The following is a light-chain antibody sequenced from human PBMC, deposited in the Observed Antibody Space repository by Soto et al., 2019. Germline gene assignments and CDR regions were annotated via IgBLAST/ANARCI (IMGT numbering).Light chain of an antibody. Sequence: QSALTQPASVSGSPGQSITISCTGTSSDGGAYNYVSWYQQPPGKAPKLMIYEVSNRPSGVSNRFSGSKSGNTASLTISGLQADDEADYYCSSYTSSSAIYVFGTGTKLTVL. CDR1: SSDGGAYNY. CDR2: EVS. V-gene: IGLV2-14*01. J-gene: IGLJ1*01. CDR3: SSYTSSSAIYV.